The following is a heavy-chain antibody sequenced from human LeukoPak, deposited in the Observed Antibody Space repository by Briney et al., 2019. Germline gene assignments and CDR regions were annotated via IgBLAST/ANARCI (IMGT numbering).Heavy chain of an antibody. D-gene: IGHD6-25*01. J-gene: IGHJ4*02. CDR1: GYTLTELS. CDR2: FDPEDGER. Sequence: ASVKVSCTVSGYTLTELSMHWVRQAPGKGLEWMGGFDPEDGERIYAQKFQGRVTMTEDTSTDTAYMELSSLRSEDTAEYYCATPGYYFDYWGQGTLVTVSS. CDR3: ATPGYYFDY. V-gene: IGHV1-24*01.